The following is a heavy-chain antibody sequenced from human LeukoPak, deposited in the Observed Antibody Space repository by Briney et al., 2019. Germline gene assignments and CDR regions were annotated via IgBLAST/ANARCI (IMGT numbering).Heavy chain of an antibody. CDR2: ISAYNGNT. D-gene: IGHD1-26*01. V-gene: IGHV1-18*01. Sequence: GASVKVSCKASGYTFTSYAMHWVRQAPGQRLEWMGWISAYNGNTNYAQKLQGRVTMTTDTSTSTANMELRSLRSDDTAVYFCARDGGIVGPYFDYWGQGTLVTVSS. J-gene: IGHJ4*02. CDR3: ARDGGIVGPYFDY. CDR1: GYTFTSYA.